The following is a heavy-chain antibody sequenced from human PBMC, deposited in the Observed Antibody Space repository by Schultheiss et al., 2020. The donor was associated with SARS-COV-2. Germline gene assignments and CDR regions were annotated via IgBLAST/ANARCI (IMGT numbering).Heavy chain of an antibody. J-gene: IGHJ6*02. Sequence: GGSLRLSCAASGFTFSSYGMLWVRQAPGKGLEWVAVIWYDGSNKYYADSVKGRFTISRDNSKNTLYLQMNSLRAEDTAVYYCAKPTETYYYGLDVWGQGTAVTVSS. CDR1: GFTFSSYG. CDR2: IWYDGSNK. V-gene: IGHV3-30*02. D-gene: IGHD4-17*01. CDR3: AKPTETYYYGLDV.